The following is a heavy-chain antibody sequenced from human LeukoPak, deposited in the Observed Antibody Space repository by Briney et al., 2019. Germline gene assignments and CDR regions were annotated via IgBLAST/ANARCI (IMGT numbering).Heavy chain of an antibody. Sequence: PETLSLTCTVTGGSSSGYYRSWIRQPPGKGLEWIGYVYNSEYTSYNPSLRSRVSISFDTSENQFSLSLTSVTAADTAVYYCARNLGSGYSYLFDYWGQGTLVTVSS. CDR3: ARNLGSGYSYLFDY. V-gene: IGHV4-59*08. J-gene: IGHJ4*02. CDR1: GGSSSGYY. D-gene: IGHD2-15*01. CDR2: VYNSEYT.